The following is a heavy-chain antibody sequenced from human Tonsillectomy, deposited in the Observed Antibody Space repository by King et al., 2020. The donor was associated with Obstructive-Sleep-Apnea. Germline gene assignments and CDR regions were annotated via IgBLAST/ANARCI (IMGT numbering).Heavy chain of an antibody. Sequence: VQLVEFGGGLVKPGGSLRLSCAASGFTFSRYSMNWVRQAPGKGLEWLASISRGGDDVYYADSLKGRFTISRDNAKNSLYLQMNSLRAEDTAVYYCARDETAGSSPPFDYWGQGTLVTVSS. CDR1: GFTFSRYS. CDR3: ARDETAGSSPPFDY. D-gene: IGHD1-26*01. V-gene: IGHV3-21*01. CDR2: ISRGGDDV. J-gene: IGHJ4*02.